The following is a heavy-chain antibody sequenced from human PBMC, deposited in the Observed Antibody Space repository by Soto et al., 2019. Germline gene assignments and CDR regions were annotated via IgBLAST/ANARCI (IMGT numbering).Heavy chain of an antibody. J-gene: IGHJ4*02. CDR3: ARPLREGGLCY. CDR2: INSDGSST. D-gene: IGHD2-15*01. V-gene: IGHV3-74*01. CDR1: GFTFSTYW. Sequence: EVQLVESGGGLVQPGGSLRLSCAASGFTFSTYWMHWVRQAPGKGLVWVSRINSDGSSTNYADSVKGRFSISRDNAKNTLYLQMNRLRAEDTAVYYCARPLREGGLCYWGQGTLVTVSS.